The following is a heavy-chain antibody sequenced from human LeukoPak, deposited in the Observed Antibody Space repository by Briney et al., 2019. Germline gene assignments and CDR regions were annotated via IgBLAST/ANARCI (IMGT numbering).Heavy chain of an antibody. CDR1: GFTFSSYS. CDR3: ARDYPSPEDHGDYLNHDAFDI. CDR2: ISSSSSTI. J-gene: IGHJ3*02. V-gene: IGHV3-48*04. Sequence: GGSLRLSCAASGFTFSSYSMNWVRQAPGKGLEWVSYISSSSSTIYYADSVKGRFTISRDNAKNSLYLQMNSLRAEDTAVYYCARDYPSPEDHGDYLNHDAFDIWGQGTMVTVSS. D-gene: IGHD4-17*01.